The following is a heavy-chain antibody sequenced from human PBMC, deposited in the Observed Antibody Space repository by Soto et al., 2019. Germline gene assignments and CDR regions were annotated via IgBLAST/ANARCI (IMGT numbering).Heavy chain of an antibody. CDR3: ARDPEYCGGDCYSFYYYYYGMDV. D-gene: IGHD2-21*02. CDR2: INPNSGGT. Sequence: ASANVSCKSSGYTFTGYYMHWVRQAPGQGLECMGWINPNSGGTNYAQKFQGRVTMTRDTSISTAYMELSRLRSDDTAVYYCARDPEYCGGDCYSFYYYYYGMDVWGQGTTVTVSS. J-gene: IGHJ6*02. CDR1: GYTFTGYY. V-gene: IGHV1-2*02.